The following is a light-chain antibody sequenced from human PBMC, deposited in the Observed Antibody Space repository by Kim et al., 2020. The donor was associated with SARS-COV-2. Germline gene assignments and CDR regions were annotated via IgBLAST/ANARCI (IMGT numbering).Light chain of an antibody. J-gene: IGLJ3*02. V-gene: IGLV2-14*03. CDR3: SSYTSSTTWV. CDR2: GVS. Sequence: QSALTQPASVSESPGQSITISCTGSSSDVGGYDHVSWYQQHPDKVPKLMIYGVSKRPSGVSSRFTGSKSGNTASLTISGLQTEDEAIYYCSSYTSSTTWVFGGGTKVTVL. CDR1: SSDVGGYDH.